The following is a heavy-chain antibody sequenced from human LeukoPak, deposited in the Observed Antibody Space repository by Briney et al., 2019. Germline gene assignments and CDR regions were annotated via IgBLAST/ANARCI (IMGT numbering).Heavy chain of an antibody. D-gene: IGHD6-6*01. V-gene: IGHV1-69*01. CDR1: GGTFSSYA. J-gene: IGHJ3*02. CDR3: AREVPIAAQYAFDI. CDR2: IIPIFGKA. Sequence: ASVKVSCKASGGTFSSYAISWVRQAPGQGLEWLGGIIPIFGKANYAQKFQGRVTITADESTSTAYMELSSLRSEDTAVYYCAREVPIAAQYAFDIWGQGTMVTVSS.